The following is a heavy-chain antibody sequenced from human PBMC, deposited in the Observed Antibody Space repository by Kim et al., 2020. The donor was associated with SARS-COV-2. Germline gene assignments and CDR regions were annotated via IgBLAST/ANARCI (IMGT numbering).Heavy chain of an antibody. D-gene: IGHD2-8*01. CDR2: ISCNGGSI. CDR3: AKTKKSGQVCYSYMDV. Sequence: GGSLRLSCAASGFTFGGYAMHWVRQAPGKGLEWVSGISCNGGSICYGDSVKGRFTISRDNAKNSLYLQMNSLRAEDTALYYCAKTKKSGQVCYSYMDVWG. J-gene: IGHJ6*03. V-gene: IGHV3-9*01. CDR1: GFTFGGYA.